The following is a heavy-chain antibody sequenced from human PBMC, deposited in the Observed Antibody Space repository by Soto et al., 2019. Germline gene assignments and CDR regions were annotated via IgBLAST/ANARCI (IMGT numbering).Heavy chain of an antibody. CDR3: AHRGDYYYGMDV. J-gene: IGHJ6*02. Sequence: SGPTLVYPTQTLTMTCTFSGFSLSTSGVGVGWIRQPPGKALEWLALIYWNDDKRYSPSLKSRLTITKDTSKNQVVLTMTNMDPVDTATYYCAHRGDYYYGMDVWGQGTTVTVSS. V-gene: IGHV2-5*01. CDR2: IYWNDDK. CDR1: GFSLSTSGVG. D-gene: IGHD1-26*01.